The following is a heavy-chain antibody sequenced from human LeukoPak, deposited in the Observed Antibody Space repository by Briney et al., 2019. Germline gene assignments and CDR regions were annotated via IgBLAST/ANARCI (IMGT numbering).Heavy chain of an antibody. J-gene: IGHJ4*02. CDR1: GFTFSSYA. Sequence: GGSLRLSCAASGFTFSSYAMSWVRQAPGKGLEWVSSISSSSSYIYYADSVKGRFTISRDNAKNSLYLQINSLRAEDTAVYYCARDLGDLGNYYDSSGYYSCYFDYWGQGTLVTVSS. D-gene: IGHD3-22*01. V-gene: IGHV3-21*01. CDR3: ARDLGDLGNYYDSSGYYSCYFDY. CDR2: ISSSSSYI.